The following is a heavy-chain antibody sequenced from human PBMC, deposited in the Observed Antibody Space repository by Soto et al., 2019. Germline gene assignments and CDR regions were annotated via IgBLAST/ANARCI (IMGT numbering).Heavy chain of an antibody. V-gene: IGHV4-39*01. CDR2: IYYRGNA. CDR3: ARLEGLATISYYFDF. J-gene: IGHJ4*02. Sequence: QLQLQESGPGLVKPSETLSLTCSVSDDSINSDKYYWGWIRQPPVKGLEWIGSIYYRGNAYYNPSLQTRVTISLDKSRSQFSRKLNSVTAADSAVYFCARLEGLATISYYFDFWGPGALVTVSS. D-gene: IGHD3-9*01. CDR1: DDSINSDKYY.